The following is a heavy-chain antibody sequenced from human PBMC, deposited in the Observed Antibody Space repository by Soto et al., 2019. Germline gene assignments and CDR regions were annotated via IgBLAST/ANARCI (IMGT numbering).Heavy chain of an antibody. CDR3: ATYLAGSTSGYYYYGMDV. V-gene: IGHV3-30*03. CDR2: ISYDGSNK. J-gene: IGHJ6*02. D-gene: IGHD3-10*01. Sequence: GGSLRLSCAASGFTFSSYGMHWVRQAPGKGLEWVAVISYDGSNKYYADSVKGRFTISRDNSKNTLYLQMNSLRSEDTAVYYCATYLAGSTSGYYYYGMDVWGQGTTVTVSS. CDR1: GFTFSSYG.